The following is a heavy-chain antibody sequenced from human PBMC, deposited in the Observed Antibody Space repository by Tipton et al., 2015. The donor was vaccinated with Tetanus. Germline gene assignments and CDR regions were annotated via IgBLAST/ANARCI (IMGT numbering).Heavy chain of an antibody. Sequence: SLRLSCEVSGFIFSSYTMNWVRQAPGKGLEWVSSISSTSRYIYYADSVKGRFTVSRDNAENSMHLQMSSLRDEDTAVYFCARVIRRSMIGYGVFDSWGQGVLVAVSS. V-gene: IGHV3-21*04. D-gene: IGHD4-17*01. CDR2: ISSTSRYI. CDR3: ARVIRRSMIGYGVFDS. J-gene: IGHJ4*02. CDR1: GFIFSSYT.